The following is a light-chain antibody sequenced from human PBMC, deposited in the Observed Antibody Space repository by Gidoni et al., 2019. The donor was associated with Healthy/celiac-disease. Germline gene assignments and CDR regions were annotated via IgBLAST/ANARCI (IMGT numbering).Light chain of an antibody. CDR1: QDISNY. Sequence: DIQMTQSPSSLSASVGDRVTITCQASQDISNYLNWYQQKPGKAPKLRIDDASNLETGVPSRFSGSGSGTDFTFTISSLQPEDIATYYCQQYDNLPSYTFXQXTKLEIK. V-gene: IGKV1-33*01. CDR3: QQYDNLPSYT. J-gene: IGKJ2*01. CDR2: DAS.